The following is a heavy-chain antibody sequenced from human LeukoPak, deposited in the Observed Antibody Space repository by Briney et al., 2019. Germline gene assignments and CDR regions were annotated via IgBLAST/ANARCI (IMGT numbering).Heavy chain of an antibody. CDR3: ARDVGGGYHLLTENC. CDR1: GFTISTNA. J-gene: IGHJ4*02. CDR2: INQGGTVK. V-gene: IGHV3-7*04. D-gene: IGHD3-22*01. Sequence: GGSLRFTCAASGFTISTNAMAWIRQAPGKGLEWVANINQGGTVKNYADSVKGRFTVSRDNAENSLYLQLRSLRVEDTGVYYCARDVGGGYHLLTENCSGQRTLVTV.